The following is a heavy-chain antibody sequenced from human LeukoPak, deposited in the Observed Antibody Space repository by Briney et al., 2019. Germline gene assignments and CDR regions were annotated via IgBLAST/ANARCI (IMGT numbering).Heavy chain of an antibody. CDR2: ISAYNGNT. CDR1: GYTFTSYG. J-gene: IGHJ6*03. CDR3: ARYSSSWSYGYYYMDV. Sequence: ASVTVSCKASGYTFTSYGISWVRQAPGQGLEWMGWISAYNGNTNYAQKLQGRVTMTTDTSTSTAYMELRSLRSDDTAVYYCARYSSSWSYGYYYMDVWGKGTTVTVSS. D-gene: IGHD6-13*01. V-gene: IGHV1-18*01.